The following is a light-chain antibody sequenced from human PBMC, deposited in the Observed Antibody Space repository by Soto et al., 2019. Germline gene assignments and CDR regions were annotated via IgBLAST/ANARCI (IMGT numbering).Light chain of an antibody. CDR1: SSDVGGYKY. Sequence: QSALTQPSAVSGSPGQSITISCTGTSSDVGGYKYVSWYQQHPGKVPKLLIYDVSNRPSGVSNRFSGSKSGNTASLTISGLQAEDAANYYCTSYRSSSTNFVFGGGTKLTVL. CDR2: DVS. CDR3: TSYRSSSTNFV. V-gene: IGLV2-14*01. J-gene: IGLJ3*02.